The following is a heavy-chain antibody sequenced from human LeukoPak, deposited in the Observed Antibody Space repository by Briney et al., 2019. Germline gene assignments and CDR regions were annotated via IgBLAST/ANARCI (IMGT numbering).Heavy chain of an antibody. D-gene: IGHD3-10*02. V-gene: IGHV3-20*04. CDR1: GFTFDDYG. CDR2: INWNGGST. Sequence: GGSLRLSCAASGFTFDDYGMSWVRQAPGKGLEWVSGINWNGGSTGYADSVKGRFTISRDNAKNSLYLQMNSLRAEDTALYYCAELGITMIGGVWGKGTTVTISS. J-gene: IGHJ6*04. CDR3: AELGITMIGGV.